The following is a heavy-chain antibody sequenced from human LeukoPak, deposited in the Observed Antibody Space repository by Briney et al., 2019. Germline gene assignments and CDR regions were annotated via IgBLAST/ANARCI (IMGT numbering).Heavy chain of an antibody. CDR1: GGSIGSSSYY. V-gene: IGHV4-61*02. CDR2: IYTSGST. J-gene: IGHJ4*02. Sequence: SETLSLTCTVSGGSIGSSSYYWGWIRQPAGKGLEWIGRIYTSGSTNYNPSLKSRVTMSVDTSKNQFSLKLSSVTAADTAVYYCARVSSSGWYDDWGQGTLVTVSS. CDR3: ARVSSSGWYDD. D-gene: IGHD6-19*01.